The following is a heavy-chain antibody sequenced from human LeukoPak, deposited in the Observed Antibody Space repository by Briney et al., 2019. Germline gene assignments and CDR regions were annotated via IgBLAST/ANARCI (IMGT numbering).Heavy chain of an antibody. Sequence: GGSLRLSCAASGFMFSKSWVHWVRQVPGKGLVWVARIYNDGSTTNYADSVKGRFTISRDNAANTLFLQMNSLRAEDTAVYYCARGTVAGTGGIDYWGQGTLVTVSS. D-gene: IGHD6-19*01. CDR1: GFMFSKSW. J-gene: IGHJ4*02. CDR2: IYNDGSTT. V-gene: IGHV3-74*01. CDR3: ARGTVAGTGGIDY.